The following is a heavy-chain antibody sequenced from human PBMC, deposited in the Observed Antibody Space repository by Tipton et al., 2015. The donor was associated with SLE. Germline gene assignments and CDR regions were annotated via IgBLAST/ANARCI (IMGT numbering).Heavy chain of an antibody. CDR3: ARGLDVVPAAPGLYFDL. CDR1: GDSISSGGYS. Sequence: TLSLTCAVSGDSISSGGYSWSWIRQPPGKGLEWIGYIYHSGSTKYNPSLKSRVTISVDRSKNQFSLKLSSVTAADTAVYYCARGLDVVPAAPGLYFDLWGRGTLVTVSS. J-gene: IGHJ2*01. CDR2: IYHSGST. D-gene: IGHD2-2*01. V-gene: IGHV4-30-2*01.